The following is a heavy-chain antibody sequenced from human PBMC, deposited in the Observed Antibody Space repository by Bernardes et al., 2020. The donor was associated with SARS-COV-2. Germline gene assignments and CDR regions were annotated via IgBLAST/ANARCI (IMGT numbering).Heavy chain of an antibody. Sequence: GGSLRLSCAASGFTFSSYGMHWFRQAPGKGLEWVAVISDDGSIQYYEDSVKGRFTISRDNSKNTLYLQMNSLRTEDTAVYYCAKGGFGEVLSQFDYWGQGTLVTVSS. V-gene: IGHV3-30*18. J-gene: IGHJ4*02. CDR1: GFTFSSYG. D-gene: IGHD3-10*01. CDR3: AKGGFGEVLSQFDY. CDR2: ISDDGSIQ.